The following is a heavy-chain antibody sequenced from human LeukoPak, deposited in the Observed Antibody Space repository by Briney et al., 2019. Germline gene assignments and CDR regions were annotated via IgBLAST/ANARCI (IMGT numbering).Heavy chain of an antibody. J-gene: IGHJ4*02. D-gene: IGHD3-10*01. CDR2: ISGSGGST. V-gene: IGHV3-23*01. Sequence: GGSLRLSCAASGFTFSSYAMSWVRQAPGKGLEWVSAISGSGGSTYYADSVEGRFTISRDNSKNTLYLQMNSLRAEDTAVYYCAKVSTYYYGSGSYLDYWGQGTLVTVSS. CDR3: AKVSTYYYGSGSYLDY. CDR1: GFTFSSYA.